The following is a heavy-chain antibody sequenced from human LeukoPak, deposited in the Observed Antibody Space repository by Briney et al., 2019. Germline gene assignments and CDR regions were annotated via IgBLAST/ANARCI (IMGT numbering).Heavy chain of an antibody. J-gene: IGHJ4*02. V-gene: IGHV4-59*01. Sequence: SETLSLTCTVSGGSISGYYWKWIRQPPGNGMEWRVYIAYNGNTNYGPTLKSRPTMSVDTSKNQFSLRLRSVTAAAKAVYYCARAGTSGWYGEYWGQGTLVTVSS. D-gene: IGHD6-19*01. CDR1: GGSISGYY. CDR3: ARAGTSGWYGEY. CDR2: IAYNGNT.